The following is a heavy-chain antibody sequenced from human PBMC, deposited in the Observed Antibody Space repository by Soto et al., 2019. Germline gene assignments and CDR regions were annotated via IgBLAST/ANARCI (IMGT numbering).Heavy chain of an antibody. CDR2: VSGYNDKT. J-gene: IGHJ4*02. V-gene: IGHV1-18*04. Sequence: GASVKVSCKASGYTFTNHGISWVRQAPGQGLEWMGWVSGYNDKTKSAQKFQGRVTMTTDTSTSTAYMELRSLRAEDTAVYYCAKAGGYYFDYWGQGTLVTVSS. CDR3: AKAGGYYFDY. D-gene: IGHD2-8*02. CDR1: GYTFTNHG.